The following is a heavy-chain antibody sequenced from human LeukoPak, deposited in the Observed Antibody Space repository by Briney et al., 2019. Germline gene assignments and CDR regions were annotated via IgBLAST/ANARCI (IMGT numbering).Heavy chain of an antibody. CDR1: GFTFSSYS. V-gene: IGHV3-21*01. CDR3: ARDATAVAGTMTD. J-gene: IGHJ4*02. Sequence: GGSLRLSCAASGFTFSSYSMNWVRHAPGKGLEWVSSISSSSSYIYYADSVKGRFTISRDNAKNSLYLQMNSLRAEDTAVYYCARDATAVAGTMTDWGQGTLVTVSS. D-gene: IGHD6-19*01. CDR2: ISSSSSYI.